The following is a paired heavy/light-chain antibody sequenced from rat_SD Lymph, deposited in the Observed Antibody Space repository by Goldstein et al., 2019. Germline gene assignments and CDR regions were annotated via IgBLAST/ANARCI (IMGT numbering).Light chain of an antibody. CDR1: EGVNSY. Sequence: DTVLTQSPALAVSPGERVSISCRASEGVNSYMHWYQQKPGQQPKLLIYKASNLASGVPARFSGSGSGTDFTLTIDPVEADDTATYFCQQSWNDNTFGAGTKLELK. CDR2: KAS. CDR3: QQSWNDNT. V-gene: IGKV3S11*01. J-gene: IGKJ2-1*01.
Heavy chain of an antibody. CDR1: GFSLTNYG. CDR3: TRDRGYGSYDYVMDA. J-gene: IGHJ4*01. D-gene: IGHD1-3*01. Sequence: QVQLKESGPVLVQASETLSLTCTVSGFSLTNYGVIWVRQSPGKGLEWMGIIWGDGNTDYNSALKSRLSINRDTSKSQVFLKMNSLQTDDTAIYYCTRDRGYGSYDYVMDAWGQGASVTVSS. CDR2: IWGDGNT. V-gene: IGHV2S75*01.